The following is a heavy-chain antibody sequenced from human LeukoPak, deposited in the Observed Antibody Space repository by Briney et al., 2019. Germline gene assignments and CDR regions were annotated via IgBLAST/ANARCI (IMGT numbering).Heavy chain of an antibody. V-gene: IGHV3-30-3*01. CDR3: ASRKDTPHLPDF. J-gene: IGHJ4*02. Sequence: PGGSLRLSCAASGFTFSLYAMHWVRQAPGKGLEWVAVISYDGTKKYYADSVKGRFTISRDNSKNTVYLQMNSLRAEDTAVYYCASRKDTPHLPDFWGQGTLVTVSS. CDR1: GFTFSLYA. CDR2: ISYDGTKK. D-gene: IGHD5-18*01.